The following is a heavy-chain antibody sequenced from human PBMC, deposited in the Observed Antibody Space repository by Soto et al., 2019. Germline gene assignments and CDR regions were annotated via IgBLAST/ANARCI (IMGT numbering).Heavy chain of an antibody. V-gene: IGHV3-72*01. CDR3: ARVRYYDSSGYLDY. CDR2: IRNKANSYTT. CDR1: GFTFSDHY. Sequence: GVPLRLCWSASGFTFSDHYVDLGGKAQGKGLEWVRRIRNKANSYTTEYAASVKGRFTISRDDSKNSLYLQMNSLKTEDTAVYYCARVRYYDSSGYLDYLGQGTPVTVSS. J-gene: IGHJ4*02. D-gene: IGHD3-22*01.